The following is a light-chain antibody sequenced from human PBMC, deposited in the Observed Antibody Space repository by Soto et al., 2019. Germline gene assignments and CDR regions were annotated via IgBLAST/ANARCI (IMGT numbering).Light chain of an antibody. J-gene: IGKJ2*01. V-gene: IGKV3-20*01. CDR2: GAS. CDR1: QSVSSCY. Sequence: EIVLTQSPGTLSLSQGERATLSCRASQSVSSCYLAWYQQKPGQAPSLLIYGASSRATGIPDRFSGGGSGTELTLTISRLEPEDSAVYYCQQYGSSPPYTFGQGTKLEIK. CDR3: QQYGSSPPYT.